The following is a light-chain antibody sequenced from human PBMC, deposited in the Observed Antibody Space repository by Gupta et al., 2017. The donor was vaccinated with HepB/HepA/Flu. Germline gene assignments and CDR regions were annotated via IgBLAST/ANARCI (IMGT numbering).Light chain of an antibody. J-gene: IGLJ2*01. CDR2: EVS. Sequence: QSALTQPPSASGSLGQSVTISCTGTSSDIGGYSYVSWYQQHPGKAPNFMVYEVSNRPSGVPVRSPASTSGNAASPTVSVLQADDEADYYYTSYAGVNTVIFGGGTKLTVL. CDR1: SSDIGGYSY. CDR3: TSYAGVNTVI. V-gene: IGLV2-8*01.